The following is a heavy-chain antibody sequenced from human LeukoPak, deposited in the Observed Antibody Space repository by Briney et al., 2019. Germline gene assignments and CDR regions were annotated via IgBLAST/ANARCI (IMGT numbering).Heavy chain of an antibody. D-gene: IGHD2-2*01. CDR3: ARALVPDAGYYYYYMDV. Sequence: EASVKVSCKASGGTFSSYAISWVRQAPGQGLEWMGEIIPIFGTANYAQKFQGRVTITTDESTSTAYMELSSLRSEDTAVYYCARALVPDAGYYYYYMDVWGKGTTVTVSS. J-gene: IGHJ6*03. CDR1: GGTFSSYA. CDR2: IIPIFGTA. V-gene: IGHV1-69*05.